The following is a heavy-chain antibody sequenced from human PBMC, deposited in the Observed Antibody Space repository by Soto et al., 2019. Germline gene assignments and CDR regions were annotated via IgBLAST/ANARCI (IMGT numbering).Heavy chain of an antibody. V-gene: IGHV4-38-2*01. CDR1: GYSIGSAYH. CDR3: TKSRRGILMVYGFGGMDV. Sequence: SETLSLTCAVSGYSIGSAYHWGWIRQPPGKGLEWIGNIYHSGTTYYNPSLESRVTISVDTSNNQFSLKLNNLRGEDTAVYFCTKSRRGILMVYGFGGMDVWGQGTTVTVSS. CDR2: IYHSGTT. D-gene: IGHD2-8*01. J-gene: IGHJ6*02.